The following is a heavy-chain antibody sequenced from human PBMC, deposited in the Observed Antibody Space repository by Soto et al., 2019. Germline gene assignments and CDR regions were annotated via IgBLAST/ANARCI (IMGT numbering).Heavy chain of an antibody. J-gene: IGHJ5*02. CDR2: VNHSGST. D-gene: IGHD3-10*01. V-gene: IGHV4-34*01. CDR3: ARGGRGLRWFGESQRRAWFDP. CDR1: GGSFSGYY. Sequence: QVQLQQWGAGLLKPSETLSLTCAVYGGSFSGYYWSWIRQPPGKGLEWIGEVNHSGSTKYNPSLKSRVTISVDTSKNQFSLKLSSVTAADTAVYYCARGGRGLRWFGESQRRAWFDPWGQGTLVTVSS.